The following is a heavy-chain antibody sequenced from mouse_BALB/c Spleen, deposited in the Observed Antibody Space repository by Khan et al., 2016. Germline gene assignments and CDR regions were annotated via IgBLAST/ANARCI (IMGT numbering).Heavy chain of an antibody. Sequence: QIQLVQSGPELKKPGKTVKISCKAPGYTFTNYGMNWVKQAPGKGLKWMGWINTYSGESTYADDFKGRFAFSLETSANTAYLQLNNLKNEDTATYFCARYRYYYGSSRYFDVWGAGTTVTVSS. CDR1: GYTFTNYG. CDR2: INTYSGES. J-gene: IGHJ1*01. CDR3: ARYRYYYGSSRYFDV. V-gene: IGHV9-3-1*01. D-gene: IGHD1-1*01.